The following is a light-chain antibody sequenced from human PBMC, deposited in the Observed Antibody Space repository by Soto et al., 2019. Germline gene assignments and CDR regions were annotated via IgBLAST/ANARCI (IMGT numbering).Light chain of an antibody. V-gene: IGKV1-5*01. CDR1: QSIGTW. J-gene: IGKJ2*01. Sequence: DIQMTQSPSTLSASVGDRVTITCRASQSIGTWLAWYQHKPGRAPKVLISEATSLESGVPSRFSASGSGTEFSLIISGLLPDDFATYYCQHYGSYSGTFGQGPNVDIK. CDR2: EAT. CDR3: QHYGSYSGT.